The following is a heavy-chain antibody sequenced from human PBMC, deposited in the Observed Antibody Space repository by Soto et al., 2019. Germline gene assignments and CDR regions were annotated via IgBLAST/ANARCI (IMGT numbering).Heavy chain of an antibody. V-gene: IGHV3-23*01. CDR1: GFTFSSYA. Sequence: GGSLRLSCAASGFTFSSYAMSWVRQAPGKGLEWVSAISGSGGSTYYADSVKGRFTISRDNSKNTLYLQMNSLRAEDTAVYYCARMTTESYYYYYYMDVWGKGTTVTVSS. D-gene: IGHD4-17*01. CDR2: ISGSGGST. CDR3: ARMTTESYYYYYYMDV. J-gene: IGHJ6*03.